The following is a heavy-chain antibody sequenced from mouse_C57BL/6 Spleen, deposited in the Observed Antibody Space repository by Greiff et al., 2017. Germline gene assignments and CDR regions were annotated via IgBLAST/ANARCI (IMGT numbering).Heavy chain of an antibody. D-gene: IGHD1-1*01. Sequence: EVKLLESGGGLVQPKGSLKLSCAASGFSFNTYAMNWVRQAPGKGLEWVARIRSKSNNYATYYADSVKDRFTISSDDSESMLYLQMNNLKTEDTAMYYCVRHGTLYYGSFYYYAMDYWGQGTSVTVSA. CDR3: VRHGTLYYGSFYYYAMDY. J-gene: IGHJ4*01. CDR2: IRSKSNNYAT. V-gene: IGHV10-1*01. CDR1: GFSFNTYA.